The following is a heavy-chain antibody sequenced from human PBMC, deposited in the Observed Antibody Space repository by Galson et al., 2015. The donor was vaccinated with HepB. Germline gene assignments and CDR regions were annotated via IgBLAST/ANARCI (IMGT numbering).Heavy chain of an antibody. Sequence: SLRLSCAASGFTVSSNYMSWVRQAPGKGLEWVTVIYSGGSTYYADSVKGRFTISRDNSKNTLYLQTNSLRAEDTAVYYCARDSRSDYMDVWGKGTTVTVSS. CDR1: GFTVSSNY. V-gene: IGHV3-53*01. J-gene: IGHJ6*03. CDR2: IYSGGST. CDR3: ARDSRSDYMDV.